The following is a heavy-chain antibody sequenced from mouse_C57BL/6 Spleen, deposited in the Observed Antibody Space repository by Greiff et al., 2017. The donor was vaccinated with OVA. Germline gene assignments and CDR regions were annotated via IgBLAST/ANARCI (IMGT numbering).Heavy chain of an antibody. Sequence: QVQLQQSGAELVKPGASVKISCKASGYAFSSYWMNWVQQRPGKGLEWIGHIYPGDGDTNYNGKFKGKATLTADKSSSTAYMQLSSLTSEDSAVYFCARADDGSSYWYFDVWGTGTTVTVSS. D-gene: IGHD1-1*01. CDR2: IYPGDGDT. V-gene: IGHV1-80*01. J-gene: IGHJ1*03. CDR1: GYAFSSYW. CDR3: ARADDGSSYWYFDV.